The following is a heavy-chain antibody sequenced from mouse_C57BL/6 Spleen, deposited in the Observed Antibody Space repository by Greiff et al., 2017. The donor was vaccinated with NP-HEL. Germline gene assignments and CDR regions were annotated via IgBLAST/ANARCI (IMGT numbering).Heavy chain of an antibody. CDR1: GYAFTNYL. CDR2: INPGSGGT. D-gene: IGHD1-1*01. V-gene: IGHV1-54*01. CDR3: ARRLITTVVATPLYAMDY. Sequence: QVQLQQSGAELVRPGTSVKVSCKASGYAFTNYLIEWVKQRPGQGLEWIGVINPGSGGTNYNEKFKGKATLTADKSSSTAYMQLSSLTSEDSAVYFCARRLITTVVATPLYAMDYWGQGTSVTVSS. J-gene: IGHJ4*01.